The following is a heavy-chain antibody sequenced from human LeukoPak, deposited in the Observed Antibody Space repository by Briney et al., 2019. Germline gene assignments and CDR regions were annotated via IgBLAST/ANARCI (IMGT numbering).Heavy chain of an antibody. CDR3: ARQRLLWLGESNSGFDY. J-gene: IGHJ4*02. V-gene: IGHV4-59*08. Sequence: PWETLSLTCTVSGGSISSYYWNWIRQPPGKGLEWIGYIYYSGSTDYNPSLKSRVSMSVDTSKNQFSLKLSSVTATDTAVYYCARQRLLWLGESNSGFDYWGQGTLVTVSS. CDR2: IYYSGST. CDR1: GGSISSYY. D-gene: IGHD3-10*01.